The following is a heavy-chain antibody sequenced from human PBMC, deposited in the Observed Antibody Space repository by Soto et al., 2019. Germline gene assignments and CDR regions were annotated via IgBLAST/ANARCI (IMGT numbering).Heavy chain of an antibody. V-gene: IGHV1-3*01. CDR2: INAGNGNT. D-gene: IGHD3-22*01. Sequence: ASVKVSCKASGYTFTSYAMHWVRQAPGQRLEWMGWINAGNGNTKYSQKFQGRVTITRDTSASTAYMELSSLRSEDTAVYYCARTYYYDSSGYYFGAGLFDYWGQGTLVTVSS. J-gene: IGHJ4*02. CDR1: GYTFTSYA. CDR3: ARTYYYDSSGYYFGAGLFDY.